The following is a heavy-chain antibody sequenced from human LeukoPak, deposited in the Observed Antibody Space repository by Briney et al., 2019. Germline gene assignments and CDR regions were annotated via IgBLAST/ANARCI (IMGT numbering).Heavy chain of an antibody. CDR1: GFTFSSCT. J-gene: IGHJ4*02. CDR2: ISSSSSYI. V-gene: IGHV3-21*01. CDR3: ARDSLTMVRGVIMMYY. Sequence: PGGSLRLSCAASGFTFSSCTMNWVRQAPGKGLEWVSSISSSSSYIYYADSVKGRFTISRDNAKNSLYLQMNSLRAEDTAVYYCARDSLTMVRGVIMMYYWGQGTLVTVSS. D-gene: IGHD3-10*01.